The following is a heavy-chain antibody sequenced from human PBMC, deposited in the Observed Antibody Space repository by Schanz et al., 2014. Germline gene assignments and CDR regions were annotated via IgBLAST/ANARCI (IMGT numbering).Heavy chain of an antibody. V-gene: IGHV3-23*04. Sequence: EVQLVESGGGLVQPGGSLRLSCAASGFIFSNFAMEWVRQAPGKGLEWVSAMTGRGGGTYYADAVKGRFTISRDNSKNTLFLQMNSLRAEDTAVYYCAKSPYGNSWGQGTLVTVSS. CDR2: MTGRGGGT. J-gene: IGHJ4*02. D-gene: IGHD4-17*01. CDR3: AKSPYGNS. CDR1: GFIFSNFA.